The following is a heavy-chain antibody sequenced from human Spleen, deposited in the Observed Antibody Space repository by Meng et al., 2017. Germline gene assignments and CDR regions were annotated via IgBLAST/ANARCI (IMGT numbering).Heavy chain of an antibody. D-gene: IGHD6-25*01. CDR3: ARDLSRLHYGMDV. CDR1: GFTFSDYY. V-gene: IGHV3-11*04. CDR2: ISSSGSTI. Sequence: GESLKISCAASGFTFSDYYMSWIRQAPGKGLEWVSYISSSGSTIYYADSVKGRFTISRDNAKNSLYLQMNSLRAEDTAVYYCARDLSRLHYGMDVWGQGTTVTVSS. J-gene: IGHJ6*02.